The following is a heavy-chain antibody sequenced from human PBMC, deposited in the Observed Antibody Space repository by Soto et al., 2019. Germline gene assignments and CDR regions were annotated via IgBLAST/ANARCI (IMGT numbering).Heavy chain of an antibody. Sequence: QVQLVQSGAEVKKPGASVKVSCKASGYTFTSYAMHWVRQAPGQRLEWMGWINAGNGNTKNSQKFQGRVTITRDTSASTAYMELSSLRSEDTAVYYCARGIQLWDFDYWGQGTLVTVSS. CDR3: ARGIQLWDFDY. CDR1: GYTFTSYA. CDR2: INAGNGNT. D-gene: IGHD5-18*01. J-gene: IGHJ4*02. V-gene: IGHV1-3*01.